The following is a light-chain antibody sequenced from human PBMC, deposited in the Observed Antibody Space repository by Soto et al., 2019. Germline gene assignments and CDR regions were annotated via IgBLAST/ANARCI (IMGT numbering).Light chain of an antibody. Sequence: IVLKQSPATLSLSPGERATLSCRASQSVNSYLAWLQQKPGQAPRLLIYDASNRAPGIPARLRGSGSGTDFTLTISSLEPEDFAVYDGQHRRCWPLAFGGGTKVESK. V-gene: IGKV3-11*01. CDR1: QSVNSY. CDR2: DAS. J-gene: IGKJ4*01. CDR3: QHRRCWPLA.